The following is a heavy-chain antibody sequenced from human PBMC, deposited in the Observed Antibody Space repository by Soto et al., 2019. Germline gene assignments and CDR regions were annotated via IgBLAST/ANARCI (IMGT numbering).Heavy chain of an antibody. D-gene: IGHD2-2*01. V-gene: IGHV4-39*01. CDR1: GGSISSSSYY. CDR3: ARLGGYCSGTSTSCYGFYGMDV. Sequence: SETLSPTCTVSGGSISSSSYYWGWIRQPPGKGLEWIGSFYYSGSTYYNPSLGSRVTISVDTSKNQFSLRLTSVTVADTAVYYCARLGGYCSGTSTSCYGFYGMDVWGQGTTVTVSS. J-gene: IGHJ6*02. CDR2: FYYSGST.